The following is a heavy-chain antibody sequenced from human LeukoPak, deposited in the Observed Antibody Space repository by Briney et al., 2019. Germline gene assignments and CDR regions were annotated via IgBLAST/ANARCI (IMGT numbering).Heavy chain of an antibody. CDR1: GFTFGDYA. Sequence: PGGSLRLSCTASGFTFGDYAMSWFRQAPGKGLEWVGFIRSKAYGGTTEYAASVKGRFTISRDDSKSIAYLQMNGLKTEDTAVYYCTRGCSSTSCYTPVDYYYGMDVWGQGTTVTVSS. V-gene: IGHV3-49*03. D-gene: IGHD2-2*02. J-gene: IGHJ6*02. CDR2: IRSKAYGGTT. CDR3: TRGCSSTSCYTPVDYYYGMDV.